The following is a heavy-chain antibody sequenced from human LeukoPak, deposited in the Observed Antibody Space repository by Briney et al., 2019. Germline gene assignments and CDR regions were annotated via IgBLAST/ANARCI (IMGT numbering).Heavy chain of an antibody. J-gene: IGHJ4*02. Sequence: GGSLRLSCAASGFTFSSYSMNWVRQAPGKGLEWVSSISSSSSYIYYADSVKGRFTISRDNAKNSLYLQMNSLRAEDTAVYYCASASMTTVTSDFDYRGQGTLVTVSS. V-gene: IGHV3-21*01. CDR3: ASASMTTVTSDFDY. CDR2: ISSSSSYI. D-gene: IGHD4-11*01. CDR1: GFTFSSYS.